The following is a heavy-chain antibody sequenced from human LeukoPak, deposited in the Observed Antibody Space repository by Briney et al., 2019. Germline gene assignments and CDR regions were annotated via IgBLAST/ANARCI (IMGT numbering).Heavy chain of an antibody. CDR2: ITWNGGDI. D-gene: IGHD2-15*01. CDR3: TNDISGGYFNWFDP. V-gene: IGHV3-9*01. J-gene: IGHJ5*02. Sequence: PGGSLRLSCAASGFRFADYAMHWVRQAPGKGLEWVSGITWNGGDIGYAESVKGRFTISRDNATHSLHLQMNSLTSDDTALYYCTNDISGGYFNWFDPWGQGTLVFVSS. CDR1: GFRFADYA.